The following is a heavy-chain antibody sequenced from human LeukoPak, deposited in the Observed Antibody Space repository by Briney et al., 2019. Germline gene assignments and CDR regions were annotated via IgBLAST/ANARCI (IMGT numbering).Heavy chain of an antibody. D-gene: IGHD3-22*01. V-gene: IGHV5-51*01. CDR1: AYTFTNYW. J-gene: IGHJ4*02. Sequence: GESLKISCQGSAYTFTNYWIGWVRQMPGKGLEWMGIIYPGDSDTRYSPSFQGQVTISTDKSISTAYLQWSSLKASDTAMYYCGRFESTSYYFDYWGQGTLVTVSS. CDR3: GRFESTSYYFDY. CDR2: IYPGDSDT.